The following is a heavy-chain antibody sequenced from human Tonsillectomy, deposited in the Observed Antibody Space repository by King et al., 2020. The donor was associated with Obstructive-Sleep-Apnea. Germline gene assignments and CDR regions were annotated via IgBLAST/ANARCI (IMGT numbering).Heavy chain of an antibody. CDR2: ISYDGSNK. V-gene: IGHV3-30*18. Sequence: VQLVESGGGVVQPGRSLRLSCAASGFTFSSYGMHWVRQAPGKGLEWVAVISYDGSNKYYADSVKGRFTISRDNSKNTLYLQMNGLRAEETAIFYCAKEGLAATGTTFDYWGQGTLVTVSP. D-gene: IGHD6-13*01. J-gene: IGHJ4*02. CDR3: AKEGLAATGTTFDY. CDR1: GFTFSSYG.